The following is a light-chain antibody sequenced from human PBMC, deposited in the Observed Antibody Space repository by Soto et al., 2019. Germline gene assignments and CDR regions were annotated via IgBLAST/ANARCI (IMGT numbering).Light chain of an antibody. CDR1: QSVSVNS. CDR3: QQYGGSPFT. V-gene: IGKV3-20*01. Sequence: EIVLTQSPGALRFSPVERATLSGRASQSVSVNSLAWYQQKGGQAPRLLIYAASTRATGVPDRFSGTGSGTDFALTISRLETDDSAVYYCQQYGGSPFTFGPGTKVDIK. J-gene: IGKJ3*01. CDR2: AAS.